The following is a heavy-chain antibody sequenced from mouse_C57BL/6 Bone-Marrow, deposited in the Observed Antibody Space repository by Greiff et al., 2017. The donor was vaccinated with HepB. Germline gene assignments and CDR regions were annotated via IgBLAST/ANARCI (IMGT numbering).Heavy chain of an antibody. J-gene: IGHJ4*01. CDR3: ARHASSGYTGYAMDY. CDR1: GFSLTSYG. V-gene: IGHV2-6-1*01. CDR2: IWSDGST. Sequence: VKLVESGPGLVAPSQRLSITCTVSGFSLTSYGVHWVRQPPGKGLEWLVVIWSDGSTTYNSALKSRLSISKDNSKSQVFLKMNSLQTDDTAMYYCARHASSGYTGYAMDYWGQGTSVTVSS. D-gene: IGHD3-2*02.